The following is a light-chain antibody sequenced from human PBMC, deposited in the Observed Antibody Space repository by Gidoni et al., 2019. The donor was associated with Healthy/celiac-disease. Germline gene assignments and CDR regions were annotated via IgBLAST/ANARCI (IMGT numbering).Light chain of an antibody. CDR1: QSVSSN. J-gene: IGKJ1*01. V-gene: IGKV3-15*01. CDR3: QQYNNWPLWT. CDR2: GAS. Sequence: EIVMTQSPATLYVSPGERATLSCRASQSVSSNLAWYQQKPDQAPRLLIYGASTRATGIPARFSGSGSGTEFTLTISSLQSEDFAVYYCQQYNNWPLWTFGQGTKVEIK.